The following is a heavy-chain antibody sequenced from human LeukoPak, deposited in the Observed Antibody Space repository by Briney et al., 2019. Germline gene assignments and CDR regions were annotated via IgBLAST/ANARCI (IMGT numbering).Heavy chain of an antibody. J-gene: IGHJ6*02. D-gene: IGHD3-9*01. CDR1: GYTFTSYD. CDR2: MNPNSGNT. V-gene: IGHV1-8*01. CDR3: ARSPFPPEDDILTGYGMDV. Sequence: ASVKVSCKASGYTFTSYDINWVRQATGQGLEWMGWMNPNSGNTGYAQKFQGRVTMTRNTSISTAYMELSSLRSEDTAVYYCARSPFPPEDDILTGYGMDVWGQGTTVTVSS.